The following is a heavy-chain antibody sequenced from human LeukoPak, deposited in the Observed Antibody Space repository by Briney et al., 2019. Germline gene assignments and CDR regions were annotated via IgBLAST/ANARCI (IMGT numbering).Heavy chain of an antibody. CDR2: IEYDGSNT. D-gene: IGHD1-26*01. CDR1: GFIFSDFG. V-gene: IGHV3-30*02. CDR3: AREDSGSYV. Sequence: GGSLGLSCAASGFIFSDFGMHWVRQAPGKGLEWVAFIEYDGSNTYYADSVKGRSTISRDDSKNTVYLQMNSPRAEDTAVYYCAREDSGSYVWGQGTLVTVSS. J-gene: IGHJ4*02.